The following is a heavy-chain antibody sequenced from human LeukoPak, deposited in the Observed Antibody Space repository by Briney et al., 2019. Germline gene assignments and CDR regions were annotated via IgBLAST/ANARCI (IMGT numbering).Heavy chain of an antibody. CDR2: IIPILGTT. CDR3: ARSGSSSWYTSLYY. J-gene: IGHJ4*02. V-gene: IGHV1-69*04. CDR1: GGSFRNKV. D-gene: IGHD6-13*01. Sequence: ASVTVSCKASGGSFRNKVVSWVRQAPGQGLEWMGRIIPILGTTDYAQKFQGRVTITADKATNTAYMEVRDLRSDDTGVYYCARSGSSSWYTSLYYWGQGTLVTVSS.